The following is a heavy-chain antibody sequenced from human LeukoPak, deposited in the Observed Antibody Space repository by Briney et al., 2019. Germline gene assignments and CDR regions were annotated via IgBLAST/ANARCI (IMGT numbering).Heavy chain of an antibody. CDR1: GFTFSSYA. Sequence: GRSLRLSCAASGFTFSSYAMSWVRQAPGKGLEWVSAISGSGGSTYYADSVKGRFTISRDNSKNTLYLQMNSLRAEDTAVYYCARGHRRIAAAGTEGDYWGQGTLVTVSS. J-gene: IGHJ4*02. CDR2: ISGSGGST. V-gene: IGHV3-23*01. CDR3: ARGHRRIAAAGTEGDY. D-gene: IGHD6-13*01.